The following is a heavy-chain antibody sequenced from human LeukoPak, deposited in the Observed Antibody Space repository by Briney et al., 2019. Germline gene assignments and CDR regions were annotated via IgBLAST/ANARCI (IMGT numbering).Heavy chain of an antibody. CDR2: INWNGGST. J-gene: IGHJ4*02. CDR1: GFTFSSYA. D-gene: IGHD2-15*01. V-gene: IGHV3-20*04. Sequence: GGSLRLSCAASGFTFSSYAMSWVRQAPGKGLEWVSGINWNGGSTGYADSVKGRFTISRDNAKNSLYLQMNSLRAEDTALYYCARERVGLRPFDYWGQGTLVTVSS. CDR3: ARERVGLRPFDY.